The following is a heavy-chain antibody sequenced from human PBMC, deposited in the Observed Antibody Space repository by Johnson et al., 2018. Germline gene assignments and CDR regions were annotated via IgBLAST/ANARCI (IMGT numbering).Heavy chain of an antibody. V-gene: IGHV4-61*02. Sequence: QVQLQESGPGLVKPSQTLSLTCTVSGGSISSGSYYWNWIRQPAGKGLEWIGHIYTSGNTNYNPSLKSRVTISPDTSKNQFSLKLSPVTAADTAGYYCARVVRSGAPGYYYYYMDVWGKGTTVTVSS. J-gene: IGHJ6*03. CDR3: ARVVRSGAPGYYYYYMDV. D-gene: IGHD3-10*01. CDR2: IYTSGNT. CDR1: GGSISSGSYY.